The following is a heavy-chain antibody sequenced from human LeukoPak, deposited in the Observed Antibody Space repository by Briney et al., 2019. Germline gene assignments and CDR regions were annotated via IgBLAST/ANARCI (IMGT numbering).Heavy chain of an antibody. CDR3: VRAGWELDY. J-gene: IGHJ4*02. CDR1: GFNFREYW. CDR2: IKEDGSEI. D-gene: IGHD6-19*01. Sequence: PGGPLRLSCAASGFNFREYWMSWVRQAPGKGLQWVAHIKEDGSEIYYLDSVKGRFTIARDDAKNSLYLHMNSLRAEDTALYYCVRAGWELDYWGQGTPVTVSS. V-gene: IGHV3-7*01.